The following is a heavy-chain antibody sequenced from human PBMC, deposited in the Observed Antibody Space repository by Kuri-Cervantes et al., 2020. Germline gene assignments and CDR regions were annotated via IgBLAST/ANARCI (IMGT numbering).Heavy chain of an antibody. J-gene: IGHJ4*02. Sequence: GGSLRLSCAASGFTFSSYWMSWVRQAPGKGLEWVSAITGSGGATYHADSVKGRFTISRDNSQNTLYLQVNGLRAEDTAVYYCAKGSSTSRPYYFDYWGQGTLVTVSS. CDR2: ITGSGGAT. V-gene: IGHV3-23*01. D-gene: IGHD6-13*01. CDR1: GFTFSSYW. CDR3: AKGSSTSRPYYFDY.